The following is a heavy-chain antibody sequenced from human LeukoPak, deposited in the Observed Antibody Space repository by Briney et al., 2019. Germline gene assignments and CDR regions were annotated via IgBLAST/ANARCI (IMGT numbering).Heavy chain of an antibody. CDR2: IRQDGTEK. CDR1: GFTFSSYW. D-gene: IGHD1-26*01. V-gene: IGHV3-7*04. CDR3: ARGRWELLDY. Sequence: GGSLRLSCAASGFTFSSYWMTWVRQAPGKGLEWVANIRQDGTEKYYVDSVKGRFTISRDNAKNSMYLQMNSLRAEDTAVYYCARGRWELLDYWGQGTLVTVSS. J-gene: IGHJ4*02.